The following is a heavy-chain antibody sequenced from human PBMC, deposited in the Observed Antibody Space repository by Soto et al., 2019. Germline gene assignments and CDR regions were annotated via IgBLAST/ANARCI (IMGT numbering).Heavy chain of an antibody. V-gene: IGHV3-74*01. CDR1: GFSFSSYW. CDR2: IKSDGSST. J-gene: IGHJ3*02. Sequence: EVQLVESGGGLVQPGGSLRLSCAASGFSFSSYWMHWVRQAPGKGLVWVSRIKSDGSSTTYADSVRGRFTISRDNAKNTLYLQMNSLRVEDTAVYYVATRIARRPFDIWGQGTMGTVSS. CDR3: ATRIARRPFDI.